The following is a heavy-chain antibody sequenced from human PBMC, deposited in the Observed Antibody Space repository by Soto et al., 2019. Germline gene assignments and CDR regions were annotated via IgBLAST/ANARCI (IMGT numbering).Heavy chain of an antibody. D-gene: IGHD3-10*01. CDR2: IYHSGST. Sequence: PSETLSLTCTVSGGSISSYYWSWIRQPPGKGLEWIGYIYHSGSTYYNPSLKSRVTISVDRSKNQFSLKLSSVTAADTAVYYRARVPGPWGQGTLVTVSS. CDR3: ARVPGP. J-gene: IGHJ5*02. V-gene: IGHV4-59*12. CDR1: GGSISSYY.